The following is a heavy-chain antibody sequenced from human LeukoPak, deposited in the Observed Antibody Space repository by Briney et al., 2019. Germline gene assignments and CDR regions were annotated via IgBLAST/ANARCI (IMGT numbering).Heavy chain of an antibody. CDR2: ISYDGSNK. CDR3: AREDSDLDAFDI. J-gene: IGHJ3*02. V-gene: IGHV3-30*04. D-gene: IGHD1-26*01. CDR1: GFTFSSYA. Sequence: TGGSLRLSCAASGFTFSSYAMHWVRQAPGKGLEWVAVISYDGSNKYYADSVKGRFTISRDNSKNTLYLQMNSLRAEDTAVYYCAREDSDLDAFDIWDQGTMVTVSS.